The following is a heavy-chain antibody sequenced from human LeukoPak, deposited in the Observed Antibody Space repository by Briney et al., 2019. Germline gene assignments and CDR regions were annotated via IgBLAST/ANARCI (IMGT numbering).Heavy chain of an antibody. J-gene: IGHJ4*02. Sequence: SETLSLTCTVSGGSMSSGNNYWSWIRQSPGKGLEWIGYTYNKGNTNYNPSLKSRVTISVDTSRNQSSLKMTSVTAADTAVYYCARGGEVSSGWAVGFDYWGQGTLVTVSS. CDR1: GGSMSSGNNY. CDR3: ARGGEVSSGWAVGFDY. CDR2: TYNKGNT. D-gene: IGHD6-19*01. V-gene: IGHV4-61*01.